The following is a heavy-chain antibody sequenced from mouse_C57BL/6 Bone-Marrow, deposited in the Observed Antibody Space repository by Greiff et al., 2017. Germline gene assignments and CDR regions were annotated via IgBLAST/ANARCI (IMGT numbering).Heavy chain of an antibody. J-gene: IGHJ4*01. V-gene: IGHV1-81*01. CDR1: GYTFTSYG. CDR3: ARYPLYAMDY. CDR2: IYPRSGNT. Sequence: QVQLKQSGAELARPGASVKLSCKASGYTFTSYGISWVKQRTGQGLEWIGEIYPRSGNTYYNEKFKGKAALTADKSSSTAYMELRSLTSEDSAVYFCARYPLYAMDYWGQGTSVTVSS.